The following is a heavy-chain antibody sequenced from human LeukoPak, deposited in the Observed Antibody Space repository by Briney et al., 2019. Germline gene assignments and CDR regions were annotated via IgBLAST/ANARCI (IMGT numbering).Heavy chain of an antibody. CDR1: GGSVSSNY. CDR3: ARVGDSSGFPDY. J-gene: IGHJ4*02. Sequence: PSETLSLTCTVSGGSVSSNYWSWIRQPPGKGLEWIGYIYYSGNTNYSPSLKSRVTISVDTSKNQFSLKLGSVTAADTAVYYCARVGDSSGFPDYWGQGTLVTLSS. CDR2: IYYSGNT. D-gene: IGHD3-22*01. V-gene: IGHV4-59*02.